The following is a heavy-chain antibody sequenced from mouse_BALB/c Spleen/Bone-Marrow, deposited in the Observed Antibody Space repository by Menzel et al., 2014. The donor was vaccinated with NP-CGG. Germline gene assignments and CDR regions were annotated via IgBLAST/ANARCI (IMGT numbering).Heavy chain of an antibody. D-gene: IGHD1-1*02. J-gene: IGHJ2*01. Sequence: EVQLQESGGGLVQPGGSLRLSCATSGFTFTDYYMNWVRQPPGTALEWLGFIRNKANGYTTEYSASVKGRFTISRDNSQSILYLQVNTLRAEDSATYYCARDKGGILFDYWGQGTTLTVSS. CDR3: ARDKGGILFDY. V-gene: IGHV7-3*02. CDR1: GFTFTDYY. CDR2: IRNKANGYTT.